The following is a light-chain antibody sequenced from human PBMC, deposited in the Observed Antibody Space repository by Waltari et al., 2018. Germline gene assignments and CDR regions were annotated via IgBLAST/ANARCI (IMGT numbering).Light chain of an antibody. J-gene: IGLJ1*01. V-gene: IGLV3-10*01. Sequence: SYELTQPPSVSVSPGQTARITCPGHELPRKYAHWFQQKSGQAPRLVIYEDTKRPSGIPERFSGSSSGTVATLTITGAQVDDEADYYCYSSDSTGLRVFGGGTTVVVL. CDR2: EDT. CDR3: YSSDSTGLRV. CDR1: ELPRKY.